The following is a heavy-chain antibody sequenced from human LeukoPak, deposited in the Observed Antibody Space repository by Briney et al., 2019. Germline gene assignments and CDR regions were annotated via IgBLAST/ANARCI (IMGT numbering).Heavy chain of an antibody. V-gene: IGHV3-74*01. D-gene: IGHD5-18*01. CDR1: GFTFRSYW. CDR2: INSDGSST. Sequence: PGGSLRLSCAGSGFTFRSYWMHWVRQAPGKGLVWVSRINSDGSSTSYANSVKGRFTISRDNAKNTLYLQMNSLRAEDTAVYYCARGRGYSYGWIGEKLLGYWGQGTRVTVSS. J-gene: IGHJ4*02. CDR3: ARGRGYSYGWIGEKLLGY.